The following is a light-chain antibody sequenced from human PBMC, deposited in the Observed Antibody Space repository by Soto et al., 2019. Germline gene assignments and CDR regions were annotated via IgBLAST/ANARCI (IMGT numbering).Light chain of an antibody. CDR3: QQYSSYPRT. V-gene: IGKV1-5*03. CDR1: QSISSW. J-gene: IGKJ1*01. CDR2: KAS. Sequence: DIQMTQSPSTLSASVGDRVTITCRASQSISSWLAWYQQKPGKAPKLLIYKASSLESGVPSRFSGSGSGTEFTLSISSLQPDVFATYYCQQYSSYPRTFGLPTEVEI.